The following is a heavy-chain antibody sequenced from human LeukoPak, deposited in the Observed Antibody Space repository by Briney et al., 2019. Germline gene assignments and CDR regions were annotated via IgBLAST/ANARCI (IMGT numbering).Heavy chain of an antibody. V-gene: IGHV3-73*01. CDR1: GFTFSGSA. Sequence: GGSLRLSCAATGFTFSGSAMHWVRQASGKGLECVGRIRSKANSYATAYAASVKGRFTISRDDSKNTAYLQMNSLKTEDTAVYYCTRLVASPGETYYYDSSGSTRDYWGQGTLVTVSS. CDR2: IRSKANSYAT. CDR3: TRLVASPGETYYYDSSGSTRDY. J-gene: IGHJ4*02. D-gene: IGHD3-22*01.